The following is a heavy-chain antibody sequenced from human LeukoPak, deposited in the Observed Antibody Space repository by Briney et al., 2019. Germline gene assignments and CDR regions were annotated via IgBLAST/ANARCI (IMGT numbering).Heavy chain of an antibody. Sequence: GGSLRLSCAASGFIFSSNYMTWVRQAPGKGLEWVSVIFSGGSTYYADSVKGRVTISRDNSKNTLYLQMNSLRAEDTAIYYCAKVVQYTASTGTGLDYWGQGTLVTVSS. V-gene: IGHV3-53*01. CDR3: AKVVQYTASTGTGLDY. CDR2: IFSGGST. J-gene: IGHJ4*02. D-gene: IGHD6-13*01. CDR1: GFIFSSNY.